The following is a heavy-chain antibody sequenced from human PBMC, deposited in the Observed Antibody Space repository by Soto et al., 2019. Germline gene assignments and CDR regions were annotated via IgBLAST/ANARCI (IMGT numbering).Heavy chain of an antibody. CDR1: GYSFTSYW. CDR2: IDPSDSYT. CDR3: ARHSFIAARLSP. V-gene: IGHV5-10-1*01. Sequence: GESLKISCKGSGYSFTSYWISWVRQMPGKGLEWMGRIDPSDSYTNYSPSFQGHVTISADKSINTAYLQWSSLKASDTAIYYCARHSFIAARLSPWGQGTLVTVSS. D-gene: IGHD6-6*01. J-gene: IGHJ5*02.